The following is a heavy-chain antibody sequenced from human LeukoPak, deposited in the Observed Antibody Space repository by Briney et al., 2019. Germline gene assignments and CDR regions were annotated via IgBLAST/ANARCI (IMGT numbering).Heavy chain of an antibody. CDR1: GYTFTSYG. CDR2: ISAYDGNT. CDR3: AGDRVGGGTSLPDY. D-gene: IGHD1-1*01. J-gene: IGHJ4*02. Sequence: ASVKVSCKASGYTFTSYGISWVRQAPGQGLEWMGWISAYDGNTNYAQKLQGRVTMTTDTSTSTAYMELRSLRSDDTAVYYCAGDRVGGGTSLPDYWGQGTLVTVSS. V-gene: IGHV1-18*01.